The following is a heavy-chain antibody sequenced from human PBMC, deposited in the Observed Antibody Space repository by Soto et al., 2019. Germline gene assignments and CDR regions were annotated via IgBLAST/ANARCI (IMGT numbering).Heavy chain of an antibody. D-gene: IGHD1-1*01. CDR2: IYHSGST. V-gene: IGHV4-30-2*01. CDR1: GGSISSGGYS. CDR3: ARDQLEGNWFDP. Sequence: QLQLQESGSGLVRPSQTLSLTCAVSGGSISSGGYSWNWIRQPPGKGLEWIGYIYHSGSTLYNPSPKSRVTISADKSKNQFSRKLSSVTAADTAVYYCARDQLEGNWFDPWGQGTLVTVSS. J-gene: IGHJ5*02.